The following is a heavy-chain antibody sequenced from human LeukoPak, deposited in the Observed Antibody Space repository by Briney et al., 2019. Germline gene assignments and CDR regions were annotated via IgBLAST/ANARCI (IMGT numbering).Heavy chain of an antibody. CDR2: IRHDETNE. CDR3: AKEYTPSSPLGELDS. Sequence: GGSLRLSCAVSGFSFSSYAMHWFRQAPGKGLEWVALIRHDETNEYYADSVQGRFTISRDTSKNTLYLQMNSLRAEDTAVYYCAKEYTPSSPLGELDSWGQGTLVTVSS. J-gene: IGHJ4*02. CDR1: GFSFSSYA. D-gene: IGHD6-6*01. V-gene: IGHV3-30*02.